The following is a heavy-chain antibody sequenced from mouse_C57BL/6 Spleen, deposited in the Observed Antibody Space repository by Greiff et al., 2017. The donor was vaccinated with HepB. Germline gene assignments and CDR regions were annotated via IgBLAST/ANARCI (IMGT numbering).Heavy chain of an antibody. CDR2: INPNNGGT. CDR3: ARGPSYSNPFAY. Sequence: EVQLQQSGPELVKPGASVKISCKASGYTFTDYYMNWVKQSHGKSLEWIGDINPNNGGTSYNQKFKGKATLTVDKSSSTAYMELRSLTSEDSAVYYCARGPSYSNPFAYWGQGTLVTVSA. V-gene: IGHV1-26*01. J-gene: IGHJ3*01. D-gene: IGHD2-5*01. CDR1: GYTFTDYY.